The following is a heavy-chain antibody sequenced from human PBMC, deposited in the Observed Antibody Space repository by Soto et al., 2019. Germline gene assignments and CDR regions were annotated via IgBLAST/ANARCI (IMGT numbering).Heavy chain of an antibody. D-gene: IGHD2-2*01. CDR1: GVTFRSFG. CDR2: ISGSGGNT. CDR3: ARGTVPAALYYYSYYAMDV. V-gene: IGHV3-23*01. J-gene: IGHJ6*02. Sequence: PGGCLIRSCASAGVTFRSFGMSWVRQAAGKGLKWVPGISGSGGNTYYADSVKGRFTISRDNAKNSLYLQMNSLRAEDTAVYYCARGTVPAALYYYSYYAMDVWGQGTTVTVSS.